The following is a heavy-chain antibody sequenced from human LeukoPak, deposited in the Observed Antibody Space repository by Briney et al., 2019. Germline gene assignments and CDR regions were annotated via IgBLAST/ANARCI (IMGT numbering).Heavy chain of an antibody. CDR2: IYPGDSDI. Sequence: GESLKISCKGSGYSFSDYWIGWVRQMPGKGLEWMGIIYPGDSDIRYSPSFQGQVTISADKSSSTAFLQWSSLKASDTAMYYCARMNSGYGPFDYWGQGTLVTVSS. CDR1: GYSFSDYW. J-gene: IGHJ4*02. V-gene: IGHV5-51*01. CDR3: ARMNSGYGPFDY. D-gene: IGHD5-12*01.